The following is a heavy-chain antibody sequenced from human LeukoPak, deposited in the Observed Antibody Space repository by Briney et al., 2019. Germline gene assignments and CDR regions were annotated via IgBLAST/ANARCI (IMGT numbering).Heavy chain of an antibody. CDR1: GFVFSNYW. CDR3: ARDRGKSLGTSYFDY. D-gene: IGHD3-10*01. Sequence: GGSLRLSCVASGFVFSNYWMGWVRQAPGKGLEWVANIKEDGGETYYADSVKGRFTISRDNSKNTLYLQVNSLRAEDTAVYYCARDRGKSLGTSYFDYWGQGTLVTVSS. J-gene: IGHJ4*02. CDR2: IKEDGGET. V-gene: IGHV3-7*01.